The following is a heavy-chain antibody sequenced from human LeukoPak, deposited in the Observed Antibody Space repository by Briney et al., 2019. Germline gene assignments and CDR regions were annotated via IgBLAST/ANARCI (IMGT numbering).Heavy chain of an antibody. J-gene: IGHJ4*02. Sequence: SETLSLTCTVSGGSISSNYWSWIRKPAGKGLEWIGRIYTSGSTNYSPSLKSRVTLSVDTSRNQFSLRLSSVTAADTAVYYCARDGRGYASSWYCDLWGQGTLVTVSS. CDR1: GGSISSNY. CDR2: IYTSGST. V-gene: IGHV4-4*07. D-gene: IGHD6-13*01. CDR3: ARDGRGYASSWYCDL.